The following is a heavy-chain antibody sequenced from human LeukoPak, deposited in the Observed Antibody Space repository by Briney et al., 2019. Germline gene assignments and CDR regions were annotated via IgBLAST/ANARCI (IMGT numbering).Heavy chain of an antibody. J-gene: IGHJ4*02. V-gene: IGHV4-4*07. CDR2: IYTSGST. D-gene: IGHD2-2*01. CDR1: GVSIGSYH. CDR3: VAFMVPSAIDY. Sequence: SETLSLTCTVSGVSIGSYHWSWIRQPAGKRLEWIGRIYTSGSTNYNPSLKSRVTMSVDTPKNQFSLKLSSVTAADTVVYYCVAFMVPSAIDYWGQGILVTVSS.